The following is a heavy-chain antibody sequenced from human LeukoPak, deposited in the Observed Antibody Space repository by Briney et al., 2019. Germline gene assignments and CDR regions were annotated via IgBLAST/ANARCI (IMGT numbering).Heavy chain of an antibody. J-gene: IGHJ2*01. V-gene: IGHV3-7*01. CDR3: TRWTDWYFDL. D-gene: IGHD3/OR15-3a*01. CDR2: IKEDGSDK. CDR1: AFTFSSYW. Sequence: GGSLRLSCTASAFTFSSYWMSWVRQAPGKGLEWVANIKEDGSDKNYVDSVKGRFTISRDNAKNTLYLQMNSLRAADTAVYYCTRWTDWYFDLWGRGTLVTVSS.